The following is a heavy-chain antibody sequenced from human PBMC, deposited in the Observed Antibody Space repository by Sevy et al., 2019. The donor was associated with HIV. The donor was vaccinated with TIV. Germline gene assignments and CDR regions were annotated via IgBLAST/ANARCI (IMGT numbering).Heavy chain of an antibody. CDR3: ARDKPQGVVVLPGAMWGGVDY. D-gene: IGHD2-2*01. Sequence: ASVNVSCRASGYTFRSYGISWVRQAPGQGLEWMGWISPYTGDTDFAQKVQGRVSMTSDTSTSTAYMELMSLRSDDTAVYYCARDKPQGVVVLPGAMWGGVDYWGQGTLVTVSS. CDR1: GYTFRSYG. CDR2: ISPYTGDT. J-gene: IGHJ4*02. V-gene: IGHV1-18*01.